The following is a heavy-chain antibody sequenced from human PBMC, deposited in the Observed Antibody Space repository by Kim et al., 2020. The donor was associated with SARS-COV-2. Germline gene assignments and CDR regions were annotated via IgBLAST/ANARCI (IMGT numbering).Heavy chain of an antibody. CDR1: GFIFSSNA. J-gene: IGHJ4*02. Sequence: GGSLRLSCAASGFIFSSNAMSWVRQAPGKGLEWVSIISGSGGSTYYADSVKGRFTISRDNAKNTVYLQMSSLRAEDTALYYCAKDYDSTILYSDYWCQGT. CDR2: ISGSGGST. V-gene: IGHV3-23*01. CDR3: AKDYDSTILYSDY. D-gene: IGHD3-9*01.